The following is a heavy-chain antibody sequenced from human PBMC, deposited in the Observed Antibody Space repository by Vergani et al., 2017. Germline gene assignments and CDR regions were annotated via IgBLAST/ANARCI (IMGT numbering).Heavy chain of an antibody. V-gene: IGHV3-23*04. J-gene: IGHJ3*02. CDR1: GFTFSSYA. CDR3: AKTPGARYNWNVKAFDS. CDR2: ISGSGGST. D-gene: IGHD1-1*01. Sequence: EVQLVESGGGLVQPGGSLRLSCAASGFTFSSYAMSWVRQAPGKGLEWVSAISGSGGSTYYADSVKGRFTISRDNSKNTLDLQMNSLRAEDTAVYYCAKTPGARYNWNVKAFDSWGQGKMVTVSS.